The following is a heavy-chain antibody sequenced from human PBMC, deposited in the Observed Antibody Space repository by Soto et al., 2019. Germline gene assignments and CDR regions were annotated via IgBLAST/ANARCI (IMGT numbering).Heavy chain of an antibody. Sequence: EVQVVESGGDLVQPGGSLRLSCAASAFTVSSNYMTWVRQAPGKGLEWVAVIYTSGNTDYADSVKGRFTISRDNSKNALSLQMNSLRTEDTAVYYCARGIVTAISFVFEYWGQGTLVTVSS. CDR1: AFTVSSNY. V-gene: IGHV3-66*01. D-gene: IGHD2-2*01. J-gene: IGHJ4*02. CDR2: IYTSGNT. CDR3: ARGIVTAISFVFEY.